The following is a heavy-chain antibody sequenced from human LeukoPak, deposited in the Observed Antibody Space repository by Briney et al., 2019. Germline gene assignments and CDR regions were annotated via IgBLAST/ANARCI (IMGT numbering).Heavy chain of an antibody. V-gene: IGHV3-33*01. CDR1: GFTFSSYG. CDR2: ISYDGGNT. Sequence: GGSLRLSCAASGFTFSSYGMHWVRQASGKGLDWVAVISYDGGNTYYADSVKGRFTISRDNSKNTVYMQMNSLRAEDTAVYYCARDGTGVTTLSYGMDVWGQGTTVTVSS. D-gene: IGHD4-17*01. CDR3: ARDGTGVTTLSYGMDV. J-gene: IGHJ6*02.